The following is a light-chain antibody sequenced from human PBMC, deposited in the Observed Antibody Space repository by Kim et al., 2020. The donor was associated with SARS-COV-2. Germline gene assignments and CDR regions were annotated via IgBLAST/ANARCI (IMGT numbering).Light chain of an antibody. CDR2: DND. V-gene: IGLV1-51*01. Sequence: QSVLTQPPSASAAPGHKVTISCSGSRSNIGNNPVFWYQQFPGTAPRLITYDNDKRPSGIPDRFSSSKSGTSATLGITGLRTGDEADYYCATWDSSLSVGVFGGGTKVTVL. CDR3: ATWDSSLSVGV. CDR1: RSNIGNNP. J-gene: IGLJ3*02.